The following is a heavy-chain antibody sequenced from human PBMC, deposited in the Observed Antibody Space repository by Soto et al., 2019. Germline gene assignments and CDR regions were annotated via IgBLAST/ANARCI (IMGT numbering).Heavy chain of an antibody. CDR1: GFTFSSRW. CDR3: ATHDGPAAAGLVLDF. D-gene: IGHD6-25*01. CDR2: IHEDKNAK. V-gene: IGHV3-7*02. J-gene: IGHJ4*02. Sequence: EVRLVESGGGLVQPGGSLRLSYEASGFTFSSRWMTWVRQGPGKGLEWVANIHEDKNAKDYVDSVKGRFTISRDNAKNSLYLQMKSLRDEDTAVYYCATHDGPAAAGLVLDFWGQGALVIVSS.